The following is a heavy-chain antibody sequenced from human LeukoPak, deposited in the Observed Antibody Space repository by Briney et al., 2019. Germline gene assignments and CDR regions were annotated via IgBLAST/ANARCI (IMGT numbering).Heavy chain of an antibody. V-gene: IGHV4-31*03. J-gene: IGHJ4*02. CDR3: ASLNYYDSSGYPRVYFDY. Sequence: SETLSLTCSVSGVSISSGGYSWSWIRQHPGKGLEWIGYIYYSGSTYYNPSLKSRVTISVDTSKNQFSLKLSSVTAADTAVYYCASLNYYDSSGYPRVYFDYWGQGTLVTVSS. CDR2: IYYSGST. D-gene: IGHD3-22*01. CDR1: GVSISSGGYS.